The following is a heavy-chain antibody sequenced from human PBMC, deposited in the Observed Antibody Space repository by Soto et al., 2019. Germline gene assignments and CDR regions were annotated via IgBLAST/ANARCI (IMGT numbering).Heavy chain of an antibody. Sequence: EVQLLESGGGLVQPGGSLSLSCAASAFTFNNYAMSWVRQAPGKGLEWVSGIGGSGRTTYYADSVKGRFTISSDNSNNTLFLQMNSLRAEDTAVYYCAKRRYSDSSGDFYDYWGQGTLVTVSS. CDR2: IGGSGRTT. J-gene: IGHJ4*02. V-gene: IGHV3-23*01. CDR1: AFTFNNYA. D-gene: IGHD3-22*01. CDR3: AKRRYSDSSGDFYDY.